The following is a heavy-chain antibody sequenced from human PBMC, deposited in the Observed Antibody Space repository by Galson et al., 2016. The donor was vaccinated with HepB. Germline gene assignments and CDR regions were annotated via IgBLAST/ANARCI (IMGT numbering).Heavy chain of an antibody. CDR2: ISWNSNSV. D-gene: IGHD6-19*01. Sequence: SLRLSCAASGFTFDDYAMQWVWQTPGKGLEWVSGISWNSNSVGYADSVKGRFTISRDNAKNSVYLQMNSLRLEDMALYYCAKSLSSGWLSDLDFWGQGTLVTVSS. J-gene: IGHJ4*02. CDR3: AKSLSSGWLSDLDF. CDR1: GFTFDDYA. V-gene: IGHV3-9*03.